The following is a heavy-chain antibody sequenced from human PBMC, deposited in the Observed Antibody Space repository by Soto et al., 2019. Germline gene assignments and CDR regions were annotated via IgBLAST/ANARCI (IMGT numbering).Heavy chain of an antibody. CDR3: ARENSPGIAAGWFDP. CDR1: GGSISSGGYY. V-gene: IGHV4-31*03. Sequence: QVQLQESGPGLVKPSQTLSLTCTVSGGSISSGGYYWSWIRQHPGKGLEWIGYIYYSGSTYYNPSLKSRVTISVDTSKNQFSLKLSSVTAADTAVYYCARENSPGIAAGWFDPWGQGTLVTVSS. J-gene: IGHJ5*02. CDR2: IYYSGST. D-gene: IGHD6-13*01.